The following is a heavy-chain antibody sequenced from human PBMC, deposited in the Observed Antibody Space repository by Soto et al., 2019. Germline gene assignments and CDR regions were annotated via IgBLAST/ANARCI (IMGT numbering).Heavy chain of an antibody. Sequence: GGSLRLSCAASGITFSDAWMNWVRQAPGKGLEYIGRIRSKTDGGTTEYAAPVEGRFTISRDDSKNTLYLQMGGLKTEDTAVYYCTTTRPGTNVFDNWGQGTLVTVSS. CDR2: IRSKTDGGTT. D-gene: IGHD6-13*01. J-gene: IGHJ3*02. CDR3: TTTRPGTNVFDN. V-gene: IGHV3-15*01. CDR1: GITFSDAW.